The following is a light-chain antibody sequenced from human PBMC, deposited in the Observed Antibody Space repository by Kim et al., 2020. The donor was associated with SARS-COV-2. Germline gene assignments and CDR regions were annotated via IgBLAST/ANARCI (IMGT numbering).Light chain of an antibody. CDR1: QDIRKY. J-gene: IGKJ2*01. Sequence: DIQMTQSPSSLSASVGDRVTITCQASQDIRKYLHWFQQKPGRAPKLLISEASNLEAGVPSRFSGSGSGTDFTLTISYLQSEDFATYYCHQYDILPYSFGQGTKLEI. CDR3: HQYDILPYS. CDR2: EAS. V-gene: IGKV1-33*01.